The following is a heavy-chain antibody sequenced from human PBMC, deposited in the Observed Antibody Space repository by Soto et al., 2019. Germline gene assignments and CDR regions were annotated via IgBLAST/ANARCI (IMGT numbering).Heavy chain of an antibody. J-gene: IGHJ6*02. CDR2: IIPIFGTA. CDR3: AREGVVPAAIGGHYYYYGMDV. V-gene: IGHV1-69*01. Sequence: SVEVSCEACGGAFSSYAISWVRQAPGKGLEWMGGIIPIFGTANYAQKFQGRVTITADESTSTAYMELSSLRSEDTAVYYCAREGVVPAAIGGHYYYYGMDVWGQGTTVTVSS. D-gene: IGHD2-2*01. CDR1: GGAFSSYA.